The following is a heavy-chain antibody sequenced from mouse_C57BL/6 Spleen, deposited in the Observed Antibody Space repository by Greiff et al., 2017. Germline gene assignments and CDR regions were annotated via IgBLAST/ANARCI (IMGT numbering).Heavy chain of an antibody. D-gene: IGHD1-1*01. Sequence: QVQLQQSGPELVKPGASVKISCKASGYAFSSSWMNWVKQRPGKGLEWIGRIYPGDGDTNYNGKFKGKATLTADKSSSTAYMQLSSLTSEDSAVYFCARYYGSSSNYAMDYWGQGTSGTVSS. CDR2: IYPGDGDT. CDR1: GYAFSSSW. CDR3: ARYYGSSSNYAMDY. J-gene: IGHJ4*01. V-gene: IGHV1-82*01.